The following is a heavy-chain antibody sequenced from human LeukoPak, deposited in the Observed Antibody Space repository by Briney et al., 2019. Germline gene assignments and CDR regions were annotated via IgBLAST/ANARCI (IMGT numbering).Heavy chain of an antibody. V-gene: IGHV1-2*02. CDR2: INPNSGGT. D-gene: IGHD5-18*01. CDR1: GYTFTGYY. J-gene: IGHJ5*02. CDR3: AREGGDTAMASGYNWFDP. Sequence: ASVKVSCKASGYTFTGYYMHWVRQAPGQGLEWMGWINPNSGGTNYAQKFQGRVTMTRDTSISTAYMELSRLRSDDTAVYYCAREGGDTAMASGYNWFDPWGQGTLVTVSS.